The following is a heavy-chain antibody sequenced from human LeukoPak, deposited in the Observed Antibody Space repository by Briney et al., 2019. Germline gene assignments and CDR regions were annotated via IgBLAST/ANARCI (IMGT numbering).Heavy chain of an antibody. CDR3: ARAALYYDSSGPFGGYAFDI. D-gene: IGHD3-22*01. J-gene: IGHJ3*02. CDR1: GGSISSYY. Sequence: PSETLSLTCTVSGGSISSYYWSWIRQPPGKGLEWIGYIYYSGSTSYNPSLKSRVTISVDTSKNQFSLKLSSVTAADTAVYYCARAALYYDSSGPFGGYAFDIWGQGTMVTVSS. CDR2: IYYSGST. V-gene: IGHV4-59*01.